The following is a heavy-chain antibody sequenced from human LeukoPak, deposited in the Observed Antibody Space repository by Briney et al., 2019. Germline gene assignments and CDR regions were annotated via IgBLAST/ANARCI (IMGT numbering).Heavy chain of an antibody. D-gene: IGHD3-22*01. CDR3: ARDDLPRYDSSGYSFDY. CDR1: GYTFTSYG. V-gene: IGHV1-18*01. CDR2: ISAYNGNT. J-gene: IGHJ4*02. Sequence: GASVKVSCKASGYTFTSYGISWVRQAPGQGLEWMGWISAYNGNTNYAQKLHGRVTMTTDTSTSTAYMELRSLRSDDTAVYYCARDDLPRYDSSGYSFDYWGQGTLVTVSS.